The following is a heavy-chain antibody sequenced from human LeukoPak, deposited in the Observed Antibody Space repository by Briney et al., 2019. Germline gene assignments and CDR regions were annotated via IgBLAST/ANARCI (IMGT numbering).Heavy chain of an antibody. Sequence: GGSLRLSCAASGFTFSDYYMSWVRQAPGKGLEWVANIKQDGSEKYYVDSVKGRFTISRDNAKNSLYLQMNSLRAEDTAVYYCARHSYSLGSWGQGTLVTVSS. J-gene: IGHJ4*02. CDR1: GFTFSDYY. CDR2: IKQDGSEK. CDR3: ARHSYSLGS. V-gene: IGHV3-7*01. D-gene: IGHD4-11*01.